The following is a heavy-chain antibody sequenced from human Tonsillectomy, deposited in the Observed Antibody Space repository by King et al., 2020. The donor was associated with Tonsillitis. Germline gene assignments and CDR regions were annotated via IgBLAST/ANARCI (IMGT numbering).Heavy chain of an antibody. CDR3: AREISGSPTYGSAFDI. Sequence: QLQESGPGLVKPSQTLSLICTVSDNSISSSSHYWSWIRQPPGKELEWIGRIYTSGSSNYNHSLNSRVTMSVDTSKNQLSLILSSATAADTAVYYCAREISGSPTYGSAFDIWGQGTMVTVS. V-gene: IGHV4-61*02. D-gene: IGHD1-26*01. CDR1: DNSISSSSHY. J-gene: IGHJ3*02. CDR2: IYTSGSS.